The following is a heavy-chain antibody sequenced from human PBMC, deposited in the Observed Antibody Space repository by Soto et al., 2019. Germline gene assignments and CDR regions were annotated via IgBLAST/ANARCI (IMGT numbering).Heavy chain of an antibody. CDR3: ATMGTSATGRYYFAY. J-gene: IGHJ4*02. CDR2: ISYSGST. Sequence: QVQLQESGPGLVKPSQTLSLTCTVSGGSISSGNYYWSWIRQPPGTGLEWIGFISYSGSTYYNASLKSRVTISVDTSQHQFSLNLNSVTAADTAVYYCATMGTSATGRYYFAYWGQGTLVTVSS. D-gene: IGHD1-7*01. CDR1: GGSISSGNYY. V-gene: IGHV4-30-4*01.